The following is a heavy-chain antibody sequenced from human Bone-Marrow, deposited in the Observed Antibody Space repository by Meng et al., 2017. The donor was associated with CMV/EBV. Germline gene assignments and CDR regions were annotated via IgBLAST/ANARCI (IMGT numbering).Heavy chain of an antibody. J-gene: IGHJ5*02. D-gene: IGHD3-10*01. V-gene: IGHV3-23*03. CDR1: GFTFSSYW. Sequence: GGSLRLSCAASGFTFSSYWMHWVRQAPGKGLVWVSVIYSGGSSTYYADSVKGRFTISRDNSKNTLYLQMNSLRAEDTAVYYCAKDVGWFGEDKWTNWFDPWGQGTLVTVSS. CDR3: AKDVGWFGEDKWTNWFDP. CDR2: IYSGGSST.